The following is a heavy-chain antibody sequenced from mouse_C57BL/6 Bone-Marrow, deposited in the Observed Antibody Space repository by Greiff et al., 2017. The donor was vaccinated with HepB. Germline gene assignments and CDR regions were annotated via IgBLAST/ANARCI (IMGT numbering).Heavy chain of an antibody. CDR3: ARSSNYICPYDAMDY. J-gene: IGHJ4*01. V-gene: IGHV1-64*01. D-gene: IGHD2-5*01. Sequence: QVQLQQPGAELVKPGASVKLSCKASGYTFTSYWMHWVKQRPGQGLEWIGMIHPNSGSTNYNEKFKSKATLTVDKSSSTAYMQLSSLTSEDSAVYYCARSSNYICPYDAMDYWGQGTSVTVSS. CDR2: IHPNSGST. CDR1: GYTFTSYW.